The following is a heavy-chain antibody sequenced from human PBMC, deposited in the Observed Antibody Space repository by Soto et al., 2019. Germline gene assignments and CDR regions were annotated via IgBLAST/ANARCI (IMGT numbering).Heavy chain of an antibody. J-gene: IGHJ4*02. CDR3: AKLGSTY. V-gene: IGHV3-30*18. D-gene: IGHD1-26*01. CDR1: GFTFSSYG. Sequence: QVQLVESGGGVVQPGRSLRLSCAASGFTFSSYGMHWVRQAPGKGLEWVAVISYDGSNKYYADSVKGRFTISRDNSKNTLYLQMNSLRAEDTAVYYCAKLGSTYWGQGTLVTVSS. CDR2: ISYDGSNK.